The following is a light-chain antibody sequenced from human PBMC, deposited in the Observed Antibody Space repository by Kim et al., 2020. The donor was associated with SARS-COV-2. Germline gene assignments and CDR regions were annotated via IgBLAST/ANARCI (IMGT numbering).Light chain of an antibody. CDR1: QSIDNW. J-gene: IGKJ1*01. CDR3: HQYNSSPPWT. V-gene: IGKV1-5*01. Sequence: SVGDRVTITCRASQSIDNWLAWYRQRPGKAPELLIFDASRLETGVPLRFRGSGFGTEFSLTITRLQTDDSATYYCHQYNSSPPWTFGQGTKVEIK. CDR2: DAS.